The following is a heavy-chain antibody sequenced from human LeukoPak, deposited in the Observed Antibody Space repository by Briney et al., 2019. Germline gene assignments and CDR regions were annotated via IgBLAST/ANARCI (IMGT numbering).Heavy chain of an antibody. CDR2: INSDGSST. D-gene: IGHD6-13*01. CDR1: GFTFSSYA. CDR3: ARAGGTAGSNWYFDL. V-gene: IGHV3-74*01. Sequence: GGSLRLSCAASGFTFSSYAMHWVRQAPGKGLVWVSRINSDGSSTSYADSVKGRFTISRDNAKNTLYLQMNSLRAEDTAVYYCARAGGTAGSNWYFDLWGRGTLVTVSS. J-gene: IGHJ2*01.